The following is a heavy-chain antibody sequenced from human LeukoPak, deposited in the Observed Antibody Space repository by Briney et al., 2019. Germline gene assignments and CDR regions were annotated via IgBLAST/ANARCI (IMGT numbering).Heavy chain of an antibody. J-gene: IGHJ4*02. CDR2: IIPIFGTA. CDR1: GGTFSSYA. Sequence: SVKVSCKASGGTFSSYAISWVRQAPGQGLEWMGGIIPIFGTANYAQKFQGRVTITADESTSTAYMELSSLRAEDTALYYCARVSVPGTAEWDYWGQGTLVTVSS. D-gene: IGHD6-19*01. CDR3: ARVSVPGTAEWDY. V-gene: IGHV1-69*13.